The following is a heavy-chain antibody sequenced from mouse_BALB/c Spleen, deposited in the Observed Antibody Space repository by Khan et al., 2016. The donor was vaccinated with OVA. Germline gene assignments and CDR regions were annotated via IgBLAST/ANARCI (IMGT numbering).Heavy chain of an antibody. J-gene: IGHJ2*01. D-gene: IGHD1-1*01. CDR1: GYSITSDYA. Sequence: VQLKQSGPGLVKPSQSLSITCTVTGYSITSDYAWNWIRQFPGNKLEWMGYISYSGRTSYNPSLKSRISITRDTSKNQFFLQLNSVTTEDTATYYCARSVTITTVVATDFDYWGQGTTLTVSS. CDR2: ISYSGRT. CDR3: ARSVTITTVVATDFDY. V-gene: IGHV3-2*02.